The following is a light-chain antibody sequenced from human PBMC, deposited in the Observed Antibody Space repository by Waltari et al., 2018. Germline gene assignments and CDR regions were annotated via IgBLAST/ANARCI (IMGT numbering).Light chain of an antibody. CDR1: RSNIGAGSE. CDR3: QSFDNGLRGVV. CDR2: HKN. V-gene: IGLV1-40*01. Sequence: SVLTQPPSVSGAPGQRVTISCTGSRSNIGAGSEVHWYKHLPGTAPKLVMFHKNFRPLGVPARFSGSRSGTSASLTITRLQAEDEAHYYCQSFDNGLRGVVFGGGTKLTVL. J-gene: IGLJ2*01.